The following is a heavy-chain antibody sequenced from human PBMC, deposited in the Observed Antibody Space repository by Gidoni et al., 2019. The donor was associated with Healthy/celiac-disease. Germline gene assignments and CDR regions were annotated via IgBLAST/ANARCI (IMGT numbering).Heavy chain of an antibody. CDR3: AADRADYAAFDI. V-gene: IGHV1-58*01. D-gene: IGHD4-17*01. Sequence: QMQLVQSGPEVKKPRTSVKVSCKASGFPFSSSALQWVRQARGQRLEWIGWIVVGSGNTNYAQKFQERVTITRDMSTSTAYMELSSLRSEDTAVYYCAADRADYAAFDIWGQGTMVTVSS. CDR2: IVVGSGNT. CDR1: GFPFSSSA. J-gene: IGHJ3*02.